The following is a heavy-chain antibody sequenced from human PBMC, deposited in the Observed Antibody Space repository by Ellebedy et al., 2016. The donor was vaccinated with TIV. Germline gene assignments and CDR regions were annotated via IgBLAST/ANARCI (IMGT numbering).Heavy chain of an antibody. CDR1: GDSVSPDIG. V-gene: IGHV6-1*01. D-gene: IGHD3-10*01. J-gene: IGHJ6*02. Sequence: SQTLSLTCVISGDSVSPDIGWNWIRQSPSRGIEWLGRTYYRSKRNNDYAVSLKSRITITPDTSKNLFSLQLNSVTPEDTAVYYGARGWFGSGMGVWGQGTTVTVSS. CDR3: ARGWFGSGMGV. CDR2: TYYRSKRNN.